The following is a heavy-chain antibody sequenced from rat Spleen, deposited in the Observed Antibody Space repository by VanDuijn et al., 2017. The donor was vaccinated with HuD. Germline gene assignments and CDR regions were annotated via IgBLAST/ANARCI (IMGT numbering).Heavy chain of an antibody. CDR1: GFTLSDYN. V-gene: IGHV5S10*01. CDR3: ATQDVYFGLWDYVMDA. D-gene: IGHD1-6*01. Sequence: EVQLVESGGGLVQPGRSLKLSCEVSGFTLSDYNMAWVSQAPRKGLEWVATIIYDCGRTYYRDAVKGRFTISRDNAKNTRYLQMDSLRSEDTATYYCATQDVYFGLWDYVMDAWGQGASVTVSS. CDR2: IIYDCGRT. J-gene: IGHJ4*01.